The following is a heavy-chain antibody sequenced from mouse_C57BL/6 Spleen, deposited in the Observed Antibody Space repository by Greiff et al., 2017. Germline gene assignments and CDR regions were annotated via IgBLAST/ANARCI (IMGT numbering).Heavy chain of an antibody. V-gene: IGHV5-12*01. D-gene: IGHD1-1*01. CDR1: GFTFSDYY. CDR2: ISNGGGST. Sequence: EVKVVESGGGLVQPGGSLKLSCAASGFTFSDYYMYWVRQTPEKRLEWVAYISNGGGSTYYPDTVKGRFTISRDNAKNTLYLQMSRLKSEDTAMYYCARHKITTVVGDAMDYWGQGTSVTVSS. CDR3: ARHKITTVVGDAMDY. J-gene: IGHJ4*01.